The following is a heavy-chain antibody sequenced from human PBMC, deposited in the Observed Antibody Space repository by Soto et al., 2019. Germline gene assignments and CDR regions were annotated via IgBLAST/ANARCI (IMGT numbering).Heavy chain of an antibody. V-gene: IGHV1-18*01. D-gene: IGHD6-6*01. CDR3: AKSGGWQLEDYGYGMDV. CDR2: ISTYHGIT. Sequence: QVQLVQSGAEVKKPGASVKVSCKGAGYTFNNFGISWVRQAPGQGLEWMGWISTYHGITNYAQMVQGRVTMTTDTSTRTAYMELKSLTSDDTAVYYCAKSGGWQLEDYGYGMDVWGQGTTVTVSS. CDR1: GYTFNNFG. J-gene: IGHJ6*02.